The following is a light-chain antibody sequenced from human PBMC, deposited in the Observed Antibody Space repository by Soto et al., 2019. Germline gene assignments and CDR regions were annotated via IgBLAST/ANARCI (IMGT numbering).Light chain of an antibody. Sequence: QSALTQPASVSGSPGQSITISCTGTSSDVGGFNYVSWYQHHPGKAPKLMIYEVSNRPSGVSNRFSGSKSGNTASLNISGLQAEDEADYYCSSYTSANTEVFGTGTQLTVL. V-gene: IGLV2-14*01. CDR2: EVS. CDR1: SSDVGGFNY. CDR3: SSYTSANTEV. J-gene: IGLJ1*01.